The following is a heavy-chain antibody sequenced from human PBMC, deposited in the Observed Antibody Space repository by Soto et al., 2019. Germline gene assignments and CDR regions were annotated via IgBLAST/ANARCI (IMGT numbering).Heavy chain of an antibody. Sequence: GGSLRLSCAASGFTFSSYWMSWVRQAPGKGLEWVANIKQDGSEKYYVDSVKGRFTISRDNAKNSLYLQMNSLRAEDMAVYYCARDKMVRGVIITSIYYYYYMDVWGKGTTVTVSS. CDR1: GFTFSSYW. D-gene: IGHD3-10*01. CDR3: ARDKMVRGVIITSIYYYYYMDV. V-gene: IGHV3-7*01. CDR2: IKQDGSEK. J-gene: IGHJ6*03.